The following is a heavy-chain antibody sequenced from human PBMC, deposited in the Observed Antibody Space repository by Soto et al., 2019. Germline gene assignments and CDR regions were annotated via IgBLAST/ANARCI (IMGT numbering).Heavy chain of an antibody. CDR2: ISAYNGNT. Sequence: ASVKVSCKASGYTFTSYGISWVRQAPGQGLEWMGWISAYNGNTNYAQKLQGRVTMTTDTSTSTAYMELRSLRSDDTAVYYCARALSSPCGGACPVLSGMDVLDQATTITVSS. CDR1: GYTFTSYG. D-gene: IGHD2-21*02. CDR3: ARALSSPCGGACPVLSGMDV. J-gene: IGHJ6*02. V-gene: IGHV1-18*01.